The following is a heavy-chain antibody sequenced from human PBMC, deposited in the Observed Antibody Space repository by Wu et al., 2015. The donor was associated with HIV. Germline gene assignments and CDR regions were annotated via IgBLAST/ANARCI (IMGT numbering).Heavy chain of an antibody. J-gene: IGHJ3*02. CDR1: GYIFTSYD. Sequence: QVHLVQSGAEVKKPGASVKVSCKASGYIFTSYDINWVRQATGQGLEWMGWMNPNSGNTGYAQKFQGRVTITRNTSISTAYMELSSQRSEDTAVYYCARGLSYYDNSGPRDAFDIWGQGTMVTVSS. CDR3: ARGLSYYDNSGPRDAFDI. V-gene: IGHV1-8*03. D-gene: IGHD3-22*01. CDR2: MNPNSGNT.